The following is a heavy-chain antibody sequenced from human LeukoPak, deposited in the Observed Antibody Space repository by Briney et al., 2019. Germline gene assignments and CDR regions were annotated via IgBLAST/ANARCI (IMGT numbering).Heavy chain of an antibody. CDR2: INPNSGGT. J-gene: IGHJ4*02. Sequence: ASVKVSCKASGYTFTGYYMHWVRQAPGQGLEWMGWINPNSGGTDYAQKFQGRVTMSVDTSKNQFSLKLSSVTAADTAVYYCARLPSGYGDSRGSYWGQGTLVTVSS. CDR1: GYTFTGYY. V-gene: IGHV1-2*02. CDR3: ARLPSGYGDSRGSY. D-gene: IGHD4-17*01.